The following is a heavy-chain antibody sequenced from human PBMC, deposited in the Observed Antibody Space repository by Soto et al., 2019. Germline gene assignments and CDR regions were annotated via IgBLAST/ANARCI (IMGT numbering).Heavy chain of an antibody. J-gene: IGHJ5*02. V-gene: IGHV4-30-4*01. CDR2: SYYSGST. D-gene: IGHD6-6*01. CDR3: ARERPDGARLDP. CDR1: GGSISSGDYY. Sequence: QVQLQESGPGLVKPSQTLSLTCSVSGGSISSGDYYWSWIRQPPGKGLEWIGYSYYSGSTYYNPSLKSRVTISVDTSKNQFSLKLSSVPAAATAVYYCARERPDGARLDPWGQGTLVTVSS.